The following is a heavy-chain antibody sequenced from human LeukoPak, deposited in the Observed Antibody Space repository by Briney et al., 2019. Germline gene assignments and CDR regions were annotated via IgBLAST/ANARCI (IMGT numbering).Heavy chain of an antibody. CDR3: ARGRRSSSWPYPFDY. J-gene: IGHJ4*02. CDR1: GGSFSGYY. V-gene: IGHV4-34*01. Sequence: PSETLSLTCAVYGGSFSGYYWSWIRQPPGKGLEWIGETNHSGSTNYNPSLKSRVTISVDTSKNQFSLKLSSVTAADTAVYYCARGRRSSSWPYPFDYWGQGTLVTVSS. D-gene: IGHD6-13*01. CDR2: TNHSGST.